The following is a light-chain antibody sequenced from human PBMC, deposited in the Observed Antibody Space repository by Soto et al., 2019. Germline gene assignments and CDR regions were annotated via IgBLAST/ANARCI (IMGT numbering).Light chain of an antibody. Sequence: EIVLTQSPATLSLSPGERATLSCRASENVRTFVDWYQQKPGQAPRLLIYGASSRATGIPDRFSGSVSGTGFTLTISRLEPEDFAVYYCQQYGSSPPWTFGQGTKVDIK. CDR2: GAS. CDR1: ENVRTF. CDR3: QQYGSSPPWT. V-gene: IGKV3-20*01. J-gene: IGKJ1*01.